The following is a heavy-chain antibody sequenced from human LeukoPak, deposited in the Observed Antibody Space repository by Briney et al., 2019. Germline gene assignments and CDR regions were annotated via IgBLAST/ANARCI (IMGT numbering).Heavy chain of an antibody. J-gene: IGHJ4*02. Sequence: GGPLRLSCAASGFTFSTYAMSWVRQAPGKGLEWVSTISGSGGGTYYADSVKGRFTISRDNSKNTLYLKMNSLRAEAAAVYYCAKDGSGNGYPNYYFDYWGQATLVTVSS. D-gene: IGHD5-24*01. CDR1: GFTFSTYA. V-gene: IGHV3-23*01. CDR2: ISGSGGGT. CDR3: AKDGSGNGYPNYYFDY.